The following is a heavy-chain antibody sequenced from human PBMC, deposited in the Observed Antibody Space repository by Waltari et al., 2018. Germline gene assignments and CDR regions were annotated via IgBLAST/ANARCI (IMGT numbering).Heavy chain of an antibody. CDR3: ARVKGFDI. J-gene: IGHJ3*02. V-gene: IGHV3-7*01. CDR1: EFLFRTYW. Sequence: EVQLVESGGGLVQPGGSLRLSCAASEFLFRTYWMSWVRQAPGKGLEWVASISQDGSERYYVDSVKGRFTISRDNSKNTLYLQMNSLRAEDTAVYYCARVKGFDIWGQGTMVTVSS. CDR2: ISQDGSER.